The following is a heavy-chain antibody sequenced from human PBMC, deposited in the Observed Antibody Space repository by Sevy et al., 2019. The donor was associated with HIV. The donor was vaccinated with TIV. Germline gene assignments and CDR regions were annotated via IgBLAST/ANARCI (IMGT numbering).Heavy chain of an antibody. V-gene: IGHV4-61*01. CDR2: IYYSGST. Sequence: SETLSLTCTVSGGSVSSGSYYWSWIRQPPGKGREWSGYIYYSGSTNYNPSLKSRVTISVDTSKNQFSLKLSSVTAADTAVYYCARGPPMITSEGGAFDIWGQGTMVTVSS. D-gene: IGHD3-16*01. J-gene: IGHJ3*02. CDR3: ARGPPMITSEGGAFDI. CDR1: GGSVSSGSYY.